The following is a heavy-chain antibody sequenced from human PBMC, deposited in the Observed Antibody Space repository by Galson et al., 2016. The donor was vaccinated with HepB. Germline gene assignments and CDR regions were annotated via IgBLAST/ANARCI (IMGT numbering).Heavy chain of an antibody. V-gene: IGHV4-4*02. CDR2: ISHSGST. CDR1: GGSISSSSW. CDR3: ARDRYCSGGTCGYYYMDV. J-gene: IGHJ6*03. D-gene: IGHD2-15*01. Sequence: SETLSLTCAVFGGSISSSSWWSWVRQPPGKGLEWIGEISHSGSTNYNPSLKSRVTISVDKSKNQFSLKLSSVTAADTAVYYCARDRYCSGGTCGYYYMDVWGKGTTVTVSS.